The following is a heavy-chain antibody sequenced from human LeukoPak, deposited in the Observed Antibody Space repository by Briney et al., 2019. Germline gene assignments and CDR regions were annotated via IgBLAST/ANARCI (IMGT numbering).Heavy chain of an antibody. Sequence: PGGSLRLSCAASGFTFSSYAMHWVRQAPGKGLEYVSAISSNGGSTYHANSVKGRFTISRDNSKNTLYPQMGSLRAEDMAVYYCARTPSGSYVDYWGQGTLVTVSS. CDR3: ARTPSGSYVDY. J-gene: IGHJ4*02. D-gene: IGHD1-26*01. V-gene: IGHV3-64*01. CDR1: GFTFSSYA. CDR2: ISSNGGST.